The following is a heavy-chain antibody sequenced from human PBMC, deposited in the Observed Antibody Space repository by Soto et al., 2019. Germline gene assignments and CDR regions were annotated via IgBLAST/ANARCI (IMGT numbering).Heavy chain of an antibody. J-gene: IGHJ4*02. CDR2: IIPIFGTA. CDR3: ARGERPARKITGTTGRSGWHDY. Sequence: QVQLVQSGAEVKKPGSSVKVSCKASGGTFSSYAISWVRQAPGQGLEWMGGIIPIFGTANYAQKFQGRVTITADESTSTAYMELSSLRSEDTAVYYCARGERPARKITGTTGRSGWHDYWGQGTLVTVPS. V-gene: IGHV1-69*01. D-gene: IGHD1-7*01. CDR1: GGTFSSYA.